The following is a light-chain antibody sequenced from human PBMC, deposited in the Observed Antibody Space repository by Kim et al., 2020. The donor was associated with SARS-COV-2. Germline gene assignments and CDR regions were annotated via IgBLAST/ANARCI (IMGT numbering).Light chain of an antibody. Sequence: SVSPGQTASITCSGDNLGNKYVCWNQQKPGQSPVLVIYQNTKRPSGIPERFSGSNSGNTATLTISGTQAMDESDFYCQAWDGTTVVFGGGTQLTVL. CDR2: QNT. V-gene: IGLV3-1*01. CDR1: NLGNKY. CDR3: QAWDGTTVV. J-gene: IGLJ2*01.